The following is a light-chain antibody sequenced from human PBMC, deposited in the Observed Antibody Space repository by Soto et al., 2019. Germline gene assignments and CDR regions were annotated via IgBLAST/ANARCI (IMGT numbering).Light chain of an antibody. J-gene: IGLJ2*01. Sequence: QLVLTQSPSASASLGASVKLTCSLSSGHSRSSITRHQLQPTKGPRYLMKVDSDGRHNKGDGVPDRFSGSSSGTERYLIISSLQSDDEADYYCQVWGTDSWPFGGGTQLTVL. CDR3: QVWGTDSWP. V-gene: IGLV4-69*01. CDR2: VDSDGRH. CDR1: SGHSRSS.